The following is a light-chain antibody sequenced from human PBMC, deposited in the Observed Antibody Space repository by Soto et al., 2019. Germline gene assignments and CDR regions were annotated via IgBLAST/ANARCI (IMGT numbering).Light chain of an antibody. CDR2: DAS. CDR1: QSISSW. CDR3: QHLG. V-gene: IGKV1-5*01. Sequence: DIQMTQSPSTLSASVGDRVTITCLASQSISSWLAWYQQKPGKAPKLLIYDASSLESGVPSRFSGSGSGTEFTLTISSLQPDDFATYYCQHLGFGQGTKVEIK. J-gene: IGKJ1*01.